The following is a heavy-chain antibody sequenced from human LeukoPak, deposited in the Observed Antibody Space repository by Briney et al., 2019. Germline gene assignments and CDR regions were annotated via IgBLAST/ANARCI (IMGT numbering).Heavy chain of an antibody. Sequence: GSLRLSCAASGFTFSSYGMHWVRQAPGKGLEWVAFIRYDGSNKYYADSVKGRFTISRDNSKNTLYLQMNSLRAEDTAVYYCAKAGEIVVPAAIPAGLGYWGQGTLVTVSS. V-gene: IGHV3-30*02. J-gene: IGHJ4*02. CDR1: GFTFSSYG. CDR3: AKAGEIVVPAAIPAGLGY. CDR2: IRYDGSNK. D-gene: IGHD2-2*01.